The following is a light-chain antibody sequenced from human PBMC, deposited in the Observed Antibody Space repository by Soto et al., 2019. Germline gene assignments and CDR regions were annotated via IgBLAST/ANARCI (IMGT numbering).Light chain of an antibody. CDR3: LVSYSGDGV. Sequence: QAVVTQEPSLTVSPGGTVTLTCGSSTGAVTNGHYPYWFQQKPGQAPRTLIYDTTVRQSWTPARFSGSLLGGKAALTLSGAQPEDEAYYYCLVSYSGDGVFGGGTKLTVL. J-gene: IGLJ3*02. CDR1: TGAVTNGHY. V-gene: IGLV7-46*01. CDR2: DTT.